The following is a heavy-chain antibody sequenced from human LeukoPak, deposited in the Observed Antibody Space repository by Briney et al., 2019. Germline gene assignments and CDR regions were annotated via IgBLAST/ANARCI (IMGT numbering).Heavy chain of an antibody. CDR2: ISGSDGST. D-gene: IGHD1-26*01. CDR3: AKKLRGSYYFDY. V-gene: IGHV3-23*01. J-gene: IGHJ4*02. CDR1: GFTFSSYA. Sequence: PGGSLRLSCAASGFTFSSYAMSWVRQAPGKGLEWVSAISGSDGSTYYADSVKGRFTISRDNSKNTLYLQMNSLRAEDTAVYYCAKKLRGSYYFDYWGQGTLVTVSS.